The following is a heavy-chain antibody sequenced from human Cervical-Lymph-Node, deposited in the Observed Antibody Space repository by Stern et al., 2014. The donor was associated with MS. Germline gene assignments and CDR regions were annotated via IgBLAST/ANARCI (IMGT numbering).Heavy chain of an antibody. CDR1: GGSISSNNW. Sequence: MQLVESGPGLVKPSGTLSLTCAVSGGSISSNNWWSWVRQPPGKGLEWIGEIHPSGSPHYSPSLKSRVPISVDESKNQFSLKVSSVTAADTAVYYCAESKGAAALDFWGQGYLVTVSS. J-gene: IGHJ4*02. CDR3: AESKGAAALDF. D-gene: IGHD6-13*01. V-gene: IGHV4-4*02. CDR2: IHPSGSP.